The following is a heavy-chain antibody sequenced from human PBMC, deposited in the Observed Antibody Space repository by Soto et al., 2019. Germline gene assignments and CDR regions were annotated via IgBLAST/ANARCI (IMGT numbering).Heavy chain of an antibody. J-gene: IGHJ4*02. CDR3: AKDREITFGGVIVTDLDY. Sequence: GGSLRLSCAASGFTFSSYAMSWVRQAPGKGLEWVSAISGSGGSTYYADSVKGRFTISRDNSKNTLYLQMNSLRAEDTAVYYCAKDREITFGGVIVTDLDYWGQGTLVTVSS. D-gene: IGHD3-16*02. V-gene: IGHV3-23*01. CDR2: ISGSGGST. CDR1: GFTFSSYA.